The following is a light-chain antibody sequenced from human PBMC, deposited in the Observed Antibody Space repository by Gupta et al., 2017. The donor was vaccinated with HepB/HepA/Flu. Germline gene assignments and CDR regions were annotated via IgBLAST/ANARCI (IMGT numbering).Light chain of an antibody. CDR3: SSWDDSLNGII. J-gene: IGLJ2*01. Sequence: QSVLTQPPSASDIPGKRVTISCSGSSSNIGSNTVNWYQQLPGTAPKLLIYINKQRPSGVPSRFSGSKSGTSASLAISGLQAEDEADYYCSSWDDSLNGIIFGGGTKVTVL. V-gene: IGLV1-44*01. CDR1: SSNIGSNT. CDR2: INK.